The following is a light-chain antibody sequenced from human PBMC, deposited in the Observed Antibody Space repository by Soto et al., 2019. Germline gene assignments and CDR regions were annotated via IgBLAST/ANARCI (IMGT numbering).Light chain of an antibody. V-gene: IGLV2-23*02. CDR3: CSYAGRSYV. CDR2: EVS. CDR1: SSDVGSYNL. Sequence: QSALTQPASVSGSPGQSITISCTGTSSDVGSYNLVSWYQQHPGKAPKLMIYEVSKRPSGVSNRFSGSKSGNTASLTISGLQAESVADYYCCSYAGRSYVFGTGTKLTVL. J-gene: IGLJ1*01.